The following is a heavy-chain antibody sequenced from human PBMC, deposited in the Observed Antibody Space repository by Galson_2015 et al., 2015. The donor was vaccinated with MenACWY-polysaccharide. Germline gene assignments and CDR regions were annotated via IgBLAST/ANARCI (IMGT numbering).Heavy chain of an antibody. CDR1: GFTFSSYW. J-gene: IGHJ4*02. D-gene: IGHD6-13*01. CDR2: IKQDGSEK. V-gene: IGHV3-7*01. CDR3: ARDTYSSSWYHTLYYFDY. Sequence: SLRLSCAASGFTFSSYWMSWVRQAPGKGLEWVANIKQDGSEKHYVDSVKGRFTISRDNAKNSLYLQMNSLRAEDTAVYYCARDTYSSSWYHTLYYFDYWGQGTLVTVSS.